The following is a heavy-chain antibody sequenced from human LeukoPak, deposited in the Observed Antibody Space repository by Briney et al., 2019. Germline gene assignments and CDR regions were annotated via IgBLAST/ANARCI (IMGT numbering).Heavy chain of an antibody. CDR3: ANLGVAALFYYMDV. CDR1: GSTFSSYA. J-gene: IGHJ6*03. CDR2: ISGSGGST. D-gene: IGHD6-19*01. Sequence: GGSLRLSCAASGSTFSSYAMSWVRQAPGKGLEWVSGISGSGGSTYHADSVKGRFTISRDNSKNTLYLQMNSLRAEDTALYYCANLGVAALFYYMDVWGKGTTVTVSS. V-gene: IGHV3-23*01.